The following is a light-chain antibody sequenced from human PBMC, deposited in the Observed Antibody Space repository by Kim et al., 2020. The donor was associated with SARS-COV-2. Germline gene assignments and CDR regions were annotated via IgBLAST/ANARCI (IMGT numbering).Light chain of an antibody. CDR2: DKN. J-gene: IGLJ3*02. CDR1: SLRKYP. Sequence: ALGQTVRITCQGDSLRKYPASWYQQKPGQAPILVMHDKNNVRPSGVPGLFSGSNSENTAFLTITGAQVEDEAAYYCGSRDNNGPGVFGGGTQLTVL. CDR3: GSRDNNGPGV. V-gene: IGLV3-19*01.